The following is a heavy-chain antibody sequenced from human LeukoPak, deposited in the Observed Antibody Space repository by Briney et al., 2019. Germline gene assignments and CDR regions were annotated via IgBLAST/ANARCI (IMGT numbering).Heavy chain of an antibody. J-gene: IGHJ4*02. CDR1: GGSISGNDYY. CDR3: AREARFALPVVGSGDY. Sequence: SETLSLTCSVSGGSISGNDYYWGWIRQPPGKGLVWIGTMFYNGAIKSNPSLSSRVTMSIDTSKNQFSLKLRSVTAADTAVYYCAREARFALPVVGSGDYWGQGTLVTVSS. V-gene: IGHV4-39*07. CDR2: MFYNGAI. D-gene: IGHD6-19*01.